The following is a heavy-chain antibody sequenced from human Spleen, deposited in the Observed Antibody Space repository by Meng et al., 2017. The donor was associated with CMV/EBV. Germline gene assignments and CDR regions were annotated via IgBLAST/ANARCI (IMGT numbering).Heavy chain of an antibody. J-gene: IGHJ6*02. V-gene: IGHV3-21*01. D-gene: IGHD5-18*01. Sequence: ESLELSCASSGFTFSTYSMNLVRQAPGKGLEWVSSISSSSTYIYYADSLKGRFTISRDNAKNSLYLQMNSLRAEDTAVYYCARDPGDTIDYYYGMDVWGQGTTVTVSS. CDR2: ISSSSTYI. CDR1: GFTFSTYS. CDR3: ARDPGDTIDYYYGMDV.